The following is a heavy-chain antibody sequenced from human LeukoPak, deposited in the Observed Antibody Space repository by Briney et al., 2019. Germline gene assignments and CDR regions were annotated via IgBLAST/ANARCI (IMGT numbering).Heavy chain of an antibody. CDR3: AKTSDQLLYSKFDF. V-gene: IGHV3-30*02. CDR2: IQYDGSYK. CDR1: GFTFSFYG. Sequence: GGSLRLSCATSGFTFSFYGIHWVRQAPGKGLEWVASIQYDGSYKFYADSVQGRFSISRDNSKNTLFLQMNSLRADDTAVYYCAKTSDQLLYSKFDFWGQGILVTVSS. D-gene: IGHD2-2*02. J-gene: IGHJ4*02.